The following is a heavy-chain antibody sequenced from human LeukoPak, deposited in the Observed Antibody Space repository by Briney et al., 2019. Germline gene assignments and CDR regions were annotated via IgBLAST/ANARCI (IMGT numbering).Heavy chain of an antibody. CDR3: ARGSGWSSHWFDP. D-gene: IGHD6-19*01. J-gene: IGHJ5*02. CDR1: GGSISSGSYY. Sequence: SETLSLTCTVSGGSISSGSYYWSWVRQPAGEGLEWIGRIYTSGSTNYNPSLKSRVTISVDTSKNQFSLKLSSVTAADTAVYYCARGSGWSSHWFDPWGQGTLVTVSS. CDR2: IYTSGST. V-gene: IGHV4-61*02.